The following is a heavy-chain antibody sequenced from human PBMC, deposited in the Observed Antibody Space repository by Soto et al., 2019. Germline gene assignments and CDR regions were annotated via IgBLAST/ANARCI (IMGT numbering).Heavy chain of an antibody. CDR2: IYYSGNT. CDR1: GDSVTSSTYY. J-gene: IGHJ4*02. Sequence: PSETLSLTCTVSGDSVTSSTYYWGWIRQPPGKGLEWVGSIYYSGNTYQNPSLRSRVTISVDTAKNQFSLMLSSVTAADTAVYYCARHRREISNYWGQGTLVTVSS. CDR3: ARHRREISNY. V-gene: IGHV4-39*01. D-gene: IGHD3-16*02.